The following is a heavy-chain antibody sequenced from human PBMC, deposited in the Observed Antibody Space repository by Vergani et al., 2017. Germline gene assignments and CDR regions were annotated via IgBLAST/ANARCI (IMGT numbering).Heavy chain of an antibody. Sequence: EVQLVESGGGLVQPGGSLRLSCAASGFTVSSNYMSWVRQAPGKGLEWVSVIYSGGSTYYADSVKGRFTITRDNSKNTLYLQMNSLGAEDTDVYYCSRDGRYISSSWDYWGQGTLVTVSS. CDR1: GFTVSSNY. D-gene: IGHD6-6*01. CDR2: IYSGGST. V-gene: IGHV3-66*01. CDR3: SRDGRYISSSWDY. J-gene: IGHJ4*02.